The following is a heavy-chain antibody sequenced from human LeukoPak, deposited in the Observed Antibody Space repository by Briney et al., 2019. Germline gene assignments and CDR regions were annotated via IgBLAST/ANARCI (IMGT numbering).Heavy chain of an antibody. Sequence: SETLSLTCAVYGGSFSGYYWSWIRQPPGKGLEWIGEINHSGSTNYNPSLKSRVTISVDTSKNQFSLKLSSVTAADPAVYYCARGEWELLEGNWFDPWGQGTLVTVSS. CDR2: INHSGST. CDR3: ARGEWELLEGNWFDP. D-gene: IGHD1-26*01. CDR1: GGSFSGYY. J-gene: IGHJ5*02. V-gene: IGHV4-34*01.